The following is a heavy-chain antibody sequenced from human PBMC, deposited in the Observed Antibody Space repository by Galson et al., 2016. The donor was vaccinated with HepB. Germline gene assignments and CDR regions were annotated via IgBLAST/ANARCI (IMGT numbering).Heavy chain of an antibody. Sequence: SLRLSCAASGFTFSSYGIHWVRQTPGQGLEWVAVIWSGGSTNYYADSVKGRFPVSRDNSKTTVYLQMNSLKAEDTAVYYCARGSTFYHYLSAYRPYWFDPWGQGTLVTVSS. D-gene: IGHD3-3*01. V-gene: IGHV3-33*01. CDR2: IWSGGSTN. CDR3: ARGSTFYHYLSAYRPYWFDP. J-gene: IGHJ5*02. CDR1: GFTFSSYG.